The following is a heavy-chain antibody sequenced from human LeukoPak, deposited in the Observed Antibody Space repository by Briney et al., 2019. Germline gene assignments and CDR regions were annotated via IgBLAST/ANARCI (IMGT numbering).Heavy chain of an antibody. CDR3: AKDQNPMTTVGRALDY. V-gene: IGHV3-23*01. CDR1: GFTFSSYA. CDR2: ISGSGGST. J-gene: IGHJ4*02. D-gene: IGHD4-23*01. Sequence: PGGSLRLSCAASGFTFSSYAMSWVRQAPGKGLEWVSAISGSGGSTYYADSVKGRFTISRDNSKSTLYLQMNSLRAEDTAVYYCAKDQNPMTTVGRALDYWGQGTLVTVSS.